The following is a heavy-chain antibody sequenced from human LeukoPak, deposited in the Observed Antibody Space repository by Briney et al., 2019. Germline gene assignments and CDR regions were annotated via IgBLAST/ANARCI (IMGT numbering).Heavy chain of an antibody. CDR1: GGSISSATYY. Sequence: SETLSLTCSVSGGSISSATYYWVWLRRSPGKGLEWIGSVYYSGSTYYNPSLKSRVTISVDTSKNQFSLNLSSVTAADTAVYYCVRVLRAISRLVTEPRAAFDFWGQGTKVTVSS. D-gene: IGHD3/OR15-3a*01. V-gene: IGHV4-39*07. J-gene: IGHJ3*01. CDR3: VRVLRAISRLVTEPRAAFDF. CDR2: VYYSGST.